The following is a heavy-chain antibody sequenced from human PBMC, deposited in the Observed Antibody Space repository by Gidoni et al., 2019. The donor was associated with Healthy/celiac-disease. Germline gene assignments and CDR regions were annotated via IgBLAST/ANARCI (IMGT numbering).Heavy chain of an antibody. CDR3: ARGGITIFGVVYYFDY. Sequence: QVQLQQWGAGLLKPSETLSLTCAVYGGSFSGYYWSWIRQPPGKGLEWIGEINHSGSTNYNPSLKSRVTISVDTSKNQFSLKLSSVTAADTAVYYCARGGITIFGVVYYFDYWGQGTLVTVSS. CDR2: INHSGST. D-gene: IGHD3-3*01. V-gene: IGHV4-34*01. J-gene: IGHJ4*02. CDR1: GGSFSGYY.